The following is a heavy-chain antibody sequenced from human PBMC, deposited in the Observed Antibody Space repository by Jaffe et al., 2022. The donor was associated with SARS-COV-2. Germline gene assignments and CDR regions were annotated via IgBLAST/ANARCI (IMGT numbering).Heavy chain of an antibody. CDR3: ARDPGYGALDI. Sequence: EVQLVESGGALVQPGGSLRLSCAGSGFTLSGSWMSWVRRAPGKGLEWVGLINPDGRTIAYAESVKGRFTISRDNAENSLYLQMNGLRAEDTAIYSCARDPGYGALDIWGQGTMVTVSS. CDR2: INPDGRTI. J-gene: IGHJ3*02. D-gene: IGHD3-16*01. CDR1: GFTLSGSW. V-gene: IGHV3-7*01.